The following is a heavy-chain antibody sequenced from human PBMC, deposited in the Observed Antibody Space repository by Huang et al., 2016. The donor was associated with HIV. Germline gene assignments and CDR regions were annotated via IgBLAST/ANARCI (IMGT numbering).Heavy chain of an antibody. CDR1: GFTFSSYG. CDR3: AKDFTPWVGVELELRFLGPDY. V-gene: IGHV3-30*02. D-gene: IGHD1-7*01. J-gene: IGHJ4*02. CDR2: IPYDGSNK. Sequence: QVQLVESGGGVVQPGGSLRLSCAASGFTFSSYGMHWVRQVPGKGLGLVAFIPYDGSNKYYADSVKGLFTIARDNSKNTLYRQVNSLRAEDTAVYYCAKDFTPWVGVELELRFLGPDYWGQGTLVTVSS.